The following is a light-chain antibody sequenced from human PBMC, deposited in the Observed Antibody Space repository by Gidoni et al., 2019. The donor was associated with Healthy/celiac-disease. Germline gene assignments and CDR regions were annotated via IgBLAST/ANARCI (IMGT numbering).Light chain of an antibody. CDR2: EVS. V-gene: IGLV2-8*01. J-gene: IGLJ2*01. Sequence: QPALTQPPSASGSPGQPVTISCTGASSDVGGYNYVSWYQQHPGKAPKLMIYEVSKRPSGVPDRFSGSKSGNTASLTVSGLQAEDEADYYCSSYAGSNEVVFGGGTKLTVL. CDR1: SSDVGGYNY. CDR3: SSYAGSNEVV.